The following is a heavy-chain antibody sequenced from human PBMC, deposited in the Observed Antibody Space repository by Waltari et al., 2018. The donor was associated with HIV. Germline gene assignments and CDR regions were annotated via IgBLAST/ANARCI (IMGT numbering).Heavy chain of an antibody. CDR3: ARDMNRWVGTDIVVVPAAMVGYYYYGMDV. CDR1: SYA. J-gene: IGHJ6*02. Sequence: SYAISWVRQAPGQGLEWMGGIIPIFGTANYAQKFQGRVTITADKSTSTAYMELSSLRSEDTAVYYCARDMNRWVGTDIVVVPAAMVGYYYYGMDVWGQGTTVTVSS. CDR2: IIPIFGTA. D-gene: IGHD2-2*01. V-gene: IGHV1-69*06.